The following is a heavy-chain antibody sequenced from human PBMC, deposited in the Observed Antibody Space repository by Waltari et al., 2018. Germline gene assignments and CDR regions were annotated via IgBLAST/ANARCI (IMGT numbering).Heavy chain of an antibody. V-gene: IGHV4-4*02. D-gene: IGHD2-2*01. CDR3: AGDRAIGLFFDY. CDR2: VHHSGKT. Sequence: QVQLQESGQGLVKPSGTLYLTCAVSGDSISGNYWWSWVRQSPEKGLEWIGQVHHSGKTHYNPSLQSRVTISLDKPKNQFSLNLNSVTAADTAVYYCAGDRAIGLFFDYWGRGTLVTVSS. J-gene: IGHJ4*02. CDR1: GDSISGNYW.